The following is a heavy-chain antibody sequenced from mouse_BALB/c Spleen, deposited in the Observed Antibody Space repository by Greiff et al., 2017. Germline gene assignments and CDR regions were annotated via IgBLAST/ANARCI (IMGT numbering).Heavy chain of an antibody. J-gene: IGHJ1*01. CDR3: ARNHYGSSYWYFDV. CDR2: INPSSGYT. CDR1: GYTFTSYT. Sequence: VQLQQSGAELARPGASVKMSCKASGYTFTSYTMHWVKQRPGQGLEWIGYINPSSGYTNYNQKFKDKATLTADKSSSTAYMQLSSLTSEDSAVYYCARNHYGSSYWYFDVWGAGTTVTVSS. D-gene: IGHD1-1*01. V-gene: IGHV1-4*01.